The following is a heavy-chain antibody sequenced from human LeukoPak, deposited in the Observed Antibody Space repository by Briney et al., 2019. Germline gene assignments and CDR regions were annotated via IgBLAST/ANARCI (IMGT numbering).Heavy chain of an antibody. V-gene: IGHV3-30-3*01. CDR1: GFTFSSYA. CDR2: ISYDGSNK. D-gene: IGHD2-2*01. J-gene: IGHJ6*02. Sequence: GRSLRLSCAASGFTFSSYAMHWVRQAPGKGLEWVAVISYDGSNKYYADSVKGRFTISRDNSKNTLYLQMNSLRAEDTAVYYCAREATTPAPSIVVVPAAMHGMDVWGQGTTVTVSS. CDR3: AREATTPAPSIVVVPAAMHGMDV.